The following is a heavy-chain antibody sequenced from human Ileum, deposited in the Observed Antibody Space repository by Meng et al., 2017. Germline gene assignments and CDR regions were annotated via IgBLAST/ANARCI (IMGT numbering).Heavy chain of an antibody. CDR1: GGSMRCGDNY. D-gene: IGHD3-10*01. Sequence: VQLPESGPGLVNPLQNPSLTCLVSGGSMRCGDNYLSWIRQPPGKGLEWIGYIYYSGSTYYTPSLKSRVIMSVDTSANRFSLNLNSVTAADTAVYFCARGAYLGSGYYFDYWGQGALVTVSS. V-gene: IGHV4-30-4*01. CDR2: IYYSGST. CDR3: ARGAYLGSGYYFDY. J-gene: IGHJ4*02.